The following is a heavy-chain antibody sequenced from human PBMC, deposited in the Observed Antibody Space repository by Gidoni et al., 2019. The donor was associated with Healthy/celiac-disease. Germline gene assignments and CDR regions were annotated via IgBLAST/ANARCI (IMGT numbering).Heavy chain of an antibody. D-gene: IGHD6-13*01. J-gene: IGHJ3*02. CDR1: GFTFRSYA. CDR3: ARYREGVAAAGTGAFDI. CDR2: ISYDGSNK. V-gene: IGHV3-30-3*01. Sequence: QVQLVESGGGVVQPGRSLRLSCAASGFTFRSYAMHWVRQAPGKGLEWVAVISYDGSNKCYADSVKGRFTISRDNSKNTLYLQMNSLRAEDTAVYYCARYREGVAAAGTGAFDIWGQGTMVTVSS.